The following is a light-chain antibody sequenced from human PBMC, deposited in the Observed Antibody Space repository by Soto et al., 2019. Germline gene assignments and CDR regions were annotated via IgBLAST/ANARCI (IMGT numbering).Light chain of an antibody. V-gene: IGKV1-39*01. Sequence: DIQMTQSPSSLSASVGDRVTITCRASQSINKDVNWYQQKLGKAPELLIYTASRLQGGVPSRFSGSASGTYFTLSISSLQPGDFATYCCHQSYSPPWKCGHGTRVDI. J-gene: IGKJ1*01. CDR2: TAS. CDR3: HQSYSPPWK. CDR1: QSINKD.